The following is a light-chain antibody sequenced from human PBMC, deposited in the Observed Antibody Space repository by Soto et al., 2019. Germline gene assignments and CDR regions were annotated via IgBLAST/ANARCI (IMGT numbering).Light chain of an antibody. CDR1: SIDVGSYNL. V-gene: IGLV2-23*01. CDR2: EGN. Sequence: QSALTQPASVSGSPGQSITISCTRTSIDVGSYNLVSWYQQHPGKAPKLMIYEGNKRPSGVSNRFSGSKSANTASLTISRLQTEDEADYYCCSYAGTNPFVVGTGTKLTV. CDR3: CSYAGTNPFV. J-gene: IGLJ1*01.